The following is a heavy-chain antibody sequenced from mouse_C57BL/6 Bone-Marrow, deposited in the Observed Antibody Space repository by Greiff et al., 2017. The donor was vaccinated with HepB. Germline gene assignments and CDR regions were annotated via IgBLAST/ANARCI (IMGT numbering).Heavy chain of an antibody. J-gene: IGHJ2*01. V-gene: IGHV5-9-1*02. CDR3: TRTPISYGNSFDF. Sequence: EVKLQESGEGLVKPGGSLKLSCAASGFTFSSYSMSWVRQTPEKRLEWVAYISSGGDYIYYAYTVKGRFTISRDNARNTLSLQMSSLKSEDTAMYYCTRTPISYGNSFDFWGRGTTPTVSS. D-gene: IGHD2-1*01. CDR1: GFTFSSYS. CDR2: ISSGGDYI.